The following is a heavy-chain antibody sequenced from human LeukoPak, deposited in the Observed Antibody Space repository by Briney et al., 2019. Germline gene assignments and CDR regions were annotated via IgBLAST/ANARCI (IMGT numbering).Heavy chain of an antibody. Sequence: GASVKVSCKASGYTFTDYYLHWVRQAPGQGLEWMGRINPNSGGTNYAQKFQGRVTMSRDTSISTAYIELSRLRSDDTAVYYCARGDRITNSARGYYFDYWGQGTLVTVSS. V-gene: IGHV1-2*02. J-gene: IGHJ4*02. CDR2: INPNSGGT. D-gene: IGHD3-3*01. CDR3: ARGDRITNSARGYYFDY. CDR1: GYTFTDYY.